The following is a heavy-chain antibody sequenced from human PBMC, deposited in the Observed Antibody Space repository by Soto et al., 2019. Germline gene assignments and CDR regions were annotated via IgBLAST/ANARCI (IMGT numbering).Heavy chain of an antibody. V-gene: IGHV1-18*04. D-gene: IGHD1-26*01. CDR3: ARLTWEFDTRSPLDY. J-gene: IGHJ4*02. CDR2: IGANNEDT. CDR1: GYPFTKYG. Sequence: GASVKVSCKTSGYPFTKYGITWVRQAPGQGLEWMGWIGANNEDTNYAQHLQGRVTMTTDASTSTAYMELRSLTSDDTAVYYCARLTWEFDTRSPLDYRGQGTLVTVSS.